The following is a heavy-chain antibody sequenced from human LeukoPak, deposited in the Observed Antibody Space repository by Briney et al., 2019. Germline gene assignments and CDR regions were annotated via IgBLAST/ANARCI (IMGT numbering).Heavy chain of an antibody. CDR3: ASDYGTGPTPPRFDY. V-gene: IGHV4-39*07. CDR1: GGSISSSNYN. CDR2: IYYRGST. J-gene: IGHJ4*02. D-gene: IGHD3-16*01. Sequence: PSETLSLTCTVSGGSISSSNYNWGWIRQPPGKGLEWIGSIYYRGSTYYNPSLKSRVTISADTSKNQFSLKLSSVTAADTAVYYCASDYGTGPTPPRFDYWGQGTLVTVSS.